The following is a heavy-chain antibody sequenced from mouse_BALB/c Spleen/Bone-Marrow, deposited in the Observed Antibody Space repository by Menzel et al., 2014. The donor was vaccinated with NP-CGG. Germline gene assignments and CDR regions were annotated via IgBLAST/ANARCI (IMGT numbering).Heavy chain of an antibody. CDR3: ARRGGWLGYFDV. CDR2: ILPGSGST. Sequence: VKLMESGAELMKPGASVKISCKATGYTFSSYWIEWVKQRPGHGLEWIGEILPGSGSTNYNEKFKGKATFTADTSSNTAYMQLSGLTSEDSAVYYCARRGGWLGYFDVWGAGTTVTVSS. D-gene: IGHD2-3*01. CDR1: GYTFSSYW. V-gene: IGHV1-9*01. J-gene: IGHJ1*01.